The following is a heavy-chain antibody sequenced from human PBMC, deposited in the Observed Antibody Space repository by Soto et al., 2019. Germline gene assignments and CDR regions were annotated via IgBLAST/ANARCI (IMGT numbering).Heavy chain of an antibody. V-gene: IGHV3-30*18. CDR3: AKGSSVSSGWSGGDY. J-gene: IGHJ4*02. CDR1: GFTFSSYG. D-gene: IGHD6-19*01. Sequence: QVQLVESGGGVVQPGRSLRLSCAASGFTFSSYGMHWVRQAPGKGLEWVAGISYDGSNKYYADSVKGRFTISRDNSKNTLYLQMNSLRAEDTAVYYCAKGSSVSSGWSGGDYWGQGTLVTVSS. CDR2: ISYDGSNK.